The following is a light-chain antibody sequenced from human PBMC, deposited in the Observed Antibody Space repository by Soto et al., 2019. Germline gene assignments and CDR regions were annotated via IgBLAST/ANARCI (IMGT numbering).Light chain of an antibody. CDR1: QGVSRK. J-gene: IGKJ4*01. Sequence: VVISQSPASRSVTPGERVTFSCRASQGVSRKLAWYQHKPGQAPRLLISGASTGATGIPARFSGSGSGTEFTLTISSLQSEDCAIYYCQPYHTLPITFGGGSKVDIK. CDR2: GAS. V-gene: IGKV3-15*01. CDR3: QPYHTLPIT.